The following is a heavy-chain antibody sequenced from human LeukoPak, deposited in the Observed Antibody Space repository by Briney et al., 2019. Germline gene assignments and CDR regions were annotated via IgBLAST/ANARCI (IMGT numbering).Heavy chain of an antibody. CDR1: GFIFNNYA. D-gene: IGHD6-19*01. V-gene: IGHV3-9*01. CDR2: ISWNSGSI. CDR3: AKVSGYSSGWYNY. J-gene: IGHJ4*02. Sequence: GGSLRLSCAGSGFIFNNYAMHWVRQAPGKGLEWVSGISWNSGSIGYADSVKGRFTISRDNAKNSLYLQMNSLRAEDTALYYCAKVSGYSSGWYNYWGQGTLVTVSS.